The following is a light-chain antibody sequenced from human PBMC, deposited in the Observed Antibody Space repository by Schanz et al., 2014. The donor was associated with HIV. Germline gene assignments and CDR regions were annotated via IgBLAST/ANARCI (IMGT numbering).Light chain of an antibody. J-gene: IGLJ1*01. CDR2: STN. CDR1: TGAVTSGYY. V-gene: IGLV7-43*01. CDR3: LLSYSGAYV. Sequence: QTVVTQEPSLTVSPGGTVTLTCASSTGAVTSGYYPNWFQQKPGQAPRALIYSTNNKQSWTPARFSGSLLGGKAALTLSGVQPEDEADYYCLLSYSGAYVFGTGTKLTVL.